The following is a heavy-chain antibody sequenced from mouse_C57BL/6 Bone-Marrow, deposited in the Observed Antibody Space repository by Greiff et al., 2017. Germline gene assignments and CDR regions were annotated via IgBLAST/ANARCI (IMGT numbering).Heavy chain of an antibody. CDR1: GYTFTDYE. V-gene: IGHV1-15*01. Sequence: QVQLQQSGAELVRPGASVTLSCKASGYTFTDYEMHWVKQTPVHGLEWIGAIDPETGGTAYNQKFKGKAILTADKSSSTAYMELRSLTSEDSAVYYCTDYYGSSYDYDAMDYWGQGTSVTVSS. J-gene: IGHJ4*01. CDR2: IDPETGGT. D-gene: IGHD1-1*01. CDR3: TDYYGSSYDYDAMDY.